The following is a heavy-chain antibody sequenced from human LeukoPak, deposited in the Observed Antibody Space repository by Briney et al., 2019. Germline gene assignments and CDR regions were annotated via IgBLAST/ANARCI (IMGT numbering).Heavy chain of an antibody. V-gene: IGHV1-8*02. CDR2: MNPNSGNT. Sequence: GSSVKVSCKASGGTFSSYAISWVRQAPGQGLEWMGWMNPNSGNTGYAQKFQGRVTMTRNTSISTAYMELSSLRSEDTAVYYCARGSPQFDPWGQGTLVTVSS. J-gene: IGHJ5*02. CDR3: ARGSPQFDP. CDR1: GGTFSSYA.